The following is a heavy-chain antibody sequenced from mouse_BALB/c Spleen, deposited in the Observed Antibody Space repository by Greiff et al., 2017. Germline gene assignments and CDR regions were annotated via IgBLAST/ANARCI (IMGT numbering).Heavy chain of an antibody. D-gene: IGHD1-1*01. CDR3: AFYYGSPAWFAY. CDR2: ISYDGSN. CDR1: GYSITSGYY. V-gene: IGHV3-6*02. Sequence: EVQLVESGPGLVKPSQSLSLTCSVTGYSITSGYYWNWIRQFPGNKLEWMGYISYDGSNNYNPSLKNRISITRDTSKNQFFLKLNSVTTEDTATYYCAFYYGSPAWFAYWGQGTLVTVSA. J-gene: IGHJ3*01.